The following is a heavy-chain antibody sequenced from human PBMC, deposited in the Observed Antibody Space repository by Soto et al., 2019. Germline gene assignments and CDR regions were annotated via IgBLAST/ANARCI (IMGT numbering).Heavy chain of an antibody. CDR2: INAGNGNT. V-gene: IGHV1-3*01. J-gene: IGHJ4*02. Sequence: QVQLVQSGAEVKKPGASVKVSCRASGYTFTNYAVHWVRQAPGQRLEWMGWINAGNGNTEYSQKFQGRVTITRDSSASVVYMEVSSLRSEDTAVYFCARGVCSGCYNSDYCGQGTLVTVSS. CDR3: ARGVCSGCYNSDY. CDR1: GYTFTNYA. D-gene: IGHD6-19*01.